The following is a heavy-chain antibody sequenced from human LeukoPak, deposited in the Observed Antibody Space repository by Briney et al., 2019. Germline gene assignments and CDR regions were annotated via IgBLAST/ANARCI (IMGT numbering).Heavy chain of an antibody. CDR1: GGSISSGSYY. Sequence: SETLSLTCTVSGGSISSGSYYWSWIRQPAEKGLEWIGRIYTSGSTNYNPSLKSRVTISVDTSKNQFSLKLSSVTAADTAVHYCASHTDYYYHCYMDVWGKGTTVTVSS. V-gene: IGHV4-61*02. CDR3: ASHTDYYYHCYMDV. CDR2: IYTSGST. J-gene: IGHJ6*03.